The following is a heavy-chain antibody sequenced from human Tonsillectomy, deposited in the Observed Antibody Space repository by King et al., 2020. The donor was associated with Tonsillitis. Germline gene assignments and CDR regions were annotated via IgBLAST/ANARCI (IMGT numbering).Heavy chain of an antibody. CDR3: ATEDDTGYFDI. J-gene: IGHJ3*02. Sequence: QLVQSGGGLVQPGGSLRLSCAASGFSFSSYWMSWVRQAPGKGLEWVANIRQDGSKIYYVDSVKGRFTISRDNAKNSLYLPMNSLRAEDTAVYYCATEDDTGYFDIWGQGTMVTVSS. CDR2: IRQDGSKI. CDR1: GFSFSSYW. V-gene: IGHV3-7*03. D-gene: IGHD3-9*01.